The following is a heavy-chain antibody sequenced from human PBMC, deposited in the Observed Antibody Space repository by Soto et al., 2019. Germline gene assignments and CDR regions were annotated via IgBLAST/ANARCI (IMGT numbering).Heavy chain of an antibody. D-gene: IGHD3-3*01. Sequence: QVQLVQSGAEVKKPGASVKVSCKASGYTFTSYDINWVRQATGQGLEWMGWMNPNSGNTGYAQKFQGRVTMTRNTYISTAYMELSSLRSEDTAVYYCARGLRFLEWLLSGYYYYYMDVWGKGTTVTVSS. CDR2: MNPNSGNT. CDR3: ARGLRFLEWLLSGYYYYYMDV. CDR1: GYTFTSYD. V-gene: IGHV1-8*01. J-gene: IGHJ6*03.